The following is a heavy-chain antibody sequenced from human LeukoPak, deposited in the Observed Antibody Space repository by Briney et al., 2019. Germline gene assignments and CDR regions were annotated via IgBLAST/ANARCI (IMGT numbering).Heavy chain of an antibody. D-gene: IGHD3-10*02. Sequence: GGSLRLSCAASGFTFGDYGMSWVRQVPGKGLEWVSGINWSGDSTGYADSVKGRFTISRDNAKNSLYLQMNSLRAEDTAVYYCAELGITMIGGVWGKGTTVTISS. CDR2: INWSGDST. CDR3: AELGITMIGGV. J-gene: IGHJ6*04. V-gene: IGHV3-20*04. CDR1: GFTFGDYG.